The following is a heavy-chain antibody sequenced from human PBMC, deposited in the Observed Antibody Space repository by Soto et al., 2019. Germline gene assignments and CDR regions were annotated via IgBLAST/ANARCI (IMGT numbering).Heavy chain of an antibody. CDR1: VFTFVDYA. J-gene: IGHJ4*02. CDR2: IRSKAYGGTT. D-gene: IGHD3-3*01. V-gene: IGHV3-49*04. CDR3: TREGGYYSFFDY. Sequence: GWSLRLACTSSVFTFVDYAMSWVRQAPGKGLEWVGFIRSKAYGGTTEYAASVKGRFTISRDDSKSIAYLQMNSLKTEDTAVYYCTREGGYYSFFDYWGQGTLVTVSS.